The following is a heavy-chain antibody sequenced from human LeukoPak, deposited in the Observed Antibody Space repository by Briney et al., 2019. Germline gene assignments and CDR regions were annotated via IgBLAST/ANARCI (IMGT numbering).Heavy chain of an antibody. J-gene: IGHJ6*02. D-gene: IGHD6-13*01. CDR3: ARFGGSQWGTPAAAAQPGGYYYGMDV. Sequence: SQTLSLTCAISGDSVSSNSAAWNWIRQSPSRGLEWLGRTYYRSKWYNDYAVSVKSRITINPDTSKNQFPLQLNSVTPEDTAVYYCARFGGSQWGTPAAAAQPGGYYYGMDVWGQGTTVTVSS. CDR2: TYYRSKWYN. V-gene: IGHV6-1*01. CDR1: GDSVSSNSAA.